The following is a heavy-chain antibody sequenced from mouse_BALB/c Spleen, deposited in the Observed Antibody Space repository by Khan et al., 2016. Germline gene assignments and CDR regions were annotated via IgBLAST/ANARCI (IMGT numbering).Heavy chain of an antibody. Sequence: VQLKESGPELVKPGASVKMPCKASGYTFTSYVMHWAKQKPGQGLEWIGYINPYNDVTKYNEKFKDKATLTSDKSSDTAYMELSSLTSEDSAVYYFARGGYDEGWWYYFDYWGQGTTLTVSS. D-gene: IGHD1-1*02. CDR3: ARGGYDEGWWYYFDY. CDR2: INPYNDVT. V-gene: IGHV1S136*01. CDR1: GYTFTSYV. J-gene: IGHJ2*01.